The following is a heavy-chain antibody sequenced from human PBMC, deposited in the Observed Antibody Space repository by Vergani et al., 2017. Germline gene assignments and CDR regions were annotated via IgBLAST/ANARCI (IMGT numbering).Heavy chain of an antibody. D-gene: IGHD3-10*01. CDR2: ISGSGVSA. J-gene: IGHJ4*02. V-gene: IGHV3-23*01. Sequence: EVQLLESGGGLVQPGGSLRLTCAASEFTFSNYAMNWVRQAPGKGLEWVSGISGSGVSAYYTDSVKGRFTISRDNSKNMLFLQMNNLRTEDTAIYYCAKQYFVSGNYLFDYWGQGTLVTFSS. CDR3: AKQYFVSGNYLFDY. CDR1: EFTFSNYA.